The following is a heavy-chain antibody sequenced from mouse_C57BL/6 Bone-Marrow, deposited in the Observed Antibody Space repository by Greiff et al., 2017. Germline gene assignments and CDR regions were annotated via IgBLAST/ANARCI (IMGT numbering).Heavy chain of an antibody. D-gene: IGHD2-1*01. CDR1: GFHIKDDY. CDR2: IDPENGDT. J-gene: IGHJ2*01. Sequence: VQLQQSGAELVRPGASDQLSCTASGFHIKDDYMHWVKQRPEQGLEWIGWIDPENGDTEYASKFQGKDTITADTSSNTAYLQLSSLTSEDTAVYYCTRIYYGNYGGVNYFDYWGQGTTLPVSS. CDR3: TRIYYGNYGGVNYFDY. V-gene: IGHV14-4*01.